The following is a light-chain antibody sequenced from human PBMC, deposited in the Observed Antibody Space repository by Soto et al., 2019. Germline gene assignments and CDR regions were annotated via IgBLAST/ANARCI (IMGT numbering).Light chain of an antibody. J-gene: IGKJ1*01. CDR2: DAS. CDR3: QQYEGDSRT. Sequence: DIQMTQSPSALSASVGDRVTITCRASQSIRTSLAWYQQKPGKAPKFLISDASSLPSGVPSRFSGSGSGTEFTLTISSLQPDDFATYYCQQYEGDSRTFGQGTKVAIK. CDR1: QSIRTS. V-gene: IGKV1-5*01.